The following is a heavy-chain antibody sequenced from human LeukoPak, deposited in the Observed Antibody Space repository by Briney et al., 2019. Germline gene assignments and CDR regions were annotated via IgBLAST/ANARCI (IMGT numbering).Heavy chain of an antibody. CDR2: ISYDGSNK. Sequence: PGGSVRLSCAASGFTFSSYGMHWVRQAPGKGLEWVAVISYDGSNKYYADSVKGRFTISRDNSKNTPYLQMNSLRAEDTAVYYCAKSQQLVTGDYWGQGTLVTVSS. J-gene: IGHJ4*02. CDR3: AKSQQLVTGDY. CDR1: GFTFSSYG. D-gene: IGHD6-13*01. V-gene: IGHV3-30*18.